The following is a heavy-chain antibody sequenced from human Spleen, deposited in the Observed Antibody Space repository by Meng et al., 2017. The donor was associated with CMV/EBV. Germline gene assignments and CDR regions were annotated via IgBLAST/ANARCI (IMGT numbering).Heavy chain of an antibody. CDR3: ARAQAELPAATFDP. D-gene: IGHD2-2*01. CDR1: GYTFTYYG. Sequence: SGYTFTYYGITWVRQAPGQGLEWLGWISVYSGNTKYAQNLQGRVTMTTDTSTSTAYMELRSLRSDDTAIYYCARAQAELPAATFDPWGQGTLVTVSS. CDR2: ISVYSGNT. V-gene: IGHV1-18*01. J-gene: IGHJ5*02.